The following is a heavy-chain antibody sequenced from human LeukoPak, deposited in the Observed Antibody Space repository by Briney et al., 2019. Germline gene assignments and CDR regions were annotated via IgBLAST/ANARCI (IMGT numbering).Heavy chain of an antibody. Sequence: ASVKVSCKAAGYIFTSCDISWVRQATGQGLEWMGWMNPNSGNTGYGQSFQGRITMTRDISIGTAYMELSNLTSEDTAIYSCTRESSGRLDNWGQGTLVTVSA. D-gene: IGHD6-19*01. CDR3: TRESSGRLDN. CDR1: GYIFTSCD. V-gene: IGHV1-8*01. J-gene: IGHJ4*02. CDR2: MNPNSGNT.